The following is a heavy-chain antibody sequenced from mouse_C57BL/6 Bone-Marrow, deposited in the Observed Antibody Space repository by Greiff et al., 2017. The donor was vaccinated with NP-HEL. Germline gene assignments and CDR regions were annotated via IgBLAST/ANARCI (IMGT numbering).Heavy chain of an antibody. D-gene: IGHD3-2*02. V-gene: IGHV14-4*01. CDR2: IDPENGDT. CDR3: TGQLRPRYYFDY. J-gene: IGHJ2*01. Sequence: EVQLQESGAELVRPGASVKLSCTASGFNIKDDYMHWVKQRPEQGLEWIGWIDPENGDTEYASKFQGKATITADTSSNTAYLQLSSLTSEDTAVYYCTGQLRPRYYFDYWGQGTTLTVSS. CDR1: GFNIKDDY.